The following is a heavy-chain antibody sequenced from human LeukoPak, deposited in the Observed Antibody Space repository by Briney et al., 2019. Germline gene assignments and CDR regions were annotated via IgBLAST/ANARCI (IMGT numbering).Heavy chain of an antibody. CDR1: GFTFHNYA. Sequence: GGSLRLSCKASGFTFHNYAMTWVRQAPGKGLDWVSTVSGTGTSTFYADSVKVRATISRDNSKNMLYLQMSSLRAEDTAMYYCAKGYYDSHRGFFEYWGLGTLVIVSS. J-gene: IGHJ4*02. CDR3: AKGYYDSHRGFFEY. CDR2: VSGTGTST. D-gene: IGHD3-3*01. V-gene: IGHV3-23*01.